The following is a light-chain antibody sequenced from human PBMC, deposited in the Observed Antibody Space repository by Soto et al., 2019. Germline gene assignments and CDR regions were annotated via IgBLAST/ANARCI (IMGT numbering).Light chain of an antibody. J-gene: IGKJ5*01. V-gene: IGKV3-15*01. Sequence: EIVMTQSPATLSVSPGERATLSCRASQRVSNDFAWYQQKPDQAPRLLIYGASTRATGVPARFSGSGSGTDFTLTISRLEPEDFAVYYCQQHGSSPITFGQGTRLEIK. CDR3: QQHGSSPIT. CDR1: QRVSND. CDR2: GAS.